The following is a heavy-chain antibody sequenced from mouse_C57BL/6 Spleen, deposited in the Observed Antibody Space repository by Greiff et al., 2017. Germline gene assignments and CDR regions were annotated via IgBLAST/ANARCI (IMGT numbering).Heavy chain of an antibody. CDR1: GYTFTSYW. Sequence: QVQLQQSGAELVKPGASVKMSCKASGYTFTSYWITWVKPRPGQGLEWIGDIYPGSGSTNYNEKFKSKATLTVDTSSSTAYMQLSSLTSEDSAVYYCARCTVVAMDYWGQGTSVTVSS. D-gene: IGHD1-1*01. V-gene: IGHV1-55*01. CDR3: ARCTVVAMDY. J-gene: IGHJ4*01. CDR2: IYPGSGST.